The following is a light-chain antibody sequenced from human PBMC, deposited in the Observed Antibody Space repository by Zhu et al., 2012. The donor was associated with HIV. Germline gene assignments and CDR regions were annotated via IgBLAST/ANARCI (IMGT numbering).Light chain of an antibody. CDR1: QSISNL. V-gene: IGKV1-5*03. J-gene: IGKJ4*01. Sequence: DIQMTQSPSTLSASVGDRVTITCRADQSISNLLAWYQQKPGKAPKLLIYMASSLESGVPSRFSGSGSGTDFTLTINSLQPDDFATYYCQQYKSYSLTFGGGTKVEIK. CDR3: QQYKSYSLT. CDR2: MAS.